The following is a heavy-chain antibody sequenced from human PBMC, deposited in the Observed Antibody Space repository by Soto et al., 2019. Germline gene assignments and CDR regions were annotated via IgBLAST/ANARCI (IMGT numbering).Heavy chain of an antibody. V-gene: IGHV4-59*08. CDR3: ARRRHYYDSSGSSKYFDY. CDR2: VYYSGGT. Sequence: SETLSLTCTVSGGSISSYYWSWIRQPPGKGLEWIGYVYYSGGTNYNPSLKSRVTISVDTSKNQFSLKVNSVTAADTAMYYCARRRHYYDSSGSSKYFDYWGQGTLVTVS. D-gene: IGHD3-22*01. J-gene: IGHJ4*02. CDR1: GGSISSYY.